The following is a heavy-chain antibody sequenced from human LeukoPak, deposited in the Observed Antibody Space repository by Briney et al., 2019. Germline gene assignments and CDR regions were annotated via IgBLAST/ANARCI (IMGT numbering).Heavy chain of an antibody. D-gene: IGHD6-6*01. Sequence: GGSLRLSCAASGFPFTTYAMNWVRQAPGKGLEWVSVISSTGYTTYYADSVKDRFTVSRDNSQNTLYLQMNSLRAEDTAVYYCAKRRDSSARAFDYWAQGTLVTVSS. CDR1: GFPFTTYA. CDR2: ISSTGYTT. V-gene: IGHV3-23*01. J-gene: IGHJ4*02. CDR3: AKRRDSSARAFDY.